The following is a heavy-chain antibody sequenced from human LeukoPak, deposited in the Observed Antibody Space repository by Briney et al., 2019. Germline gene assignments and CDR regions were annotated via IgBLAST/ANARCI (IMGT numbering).Heavy chain of an antibody. CDR2: IKSKTDGGTT. CDR1: GFTFSNAW. CDR3: TTGTDYYDSSGYLLFTEANDY. J-gene: IGHJ4*02. D-gene: IGHD3-22*01. Sequence: GGSLRLSCAASGFTFSNAWMSWVRQAPGKGLEWVGRIKSKTDGGTTDYAAPVKGRFTISRDDSKNTLYLRMNSLKTEDTAVYYCTTGTDYYDSSGYLLFTEANDYWGQGTLVTVSS. V-gene: IGHV3-15*01.